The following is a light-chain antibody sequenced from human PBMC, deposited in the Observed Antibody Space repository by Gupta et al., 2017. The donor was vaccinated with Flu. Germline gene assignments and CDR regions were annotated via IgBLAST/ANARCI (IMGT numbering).Light chain of an antibody. CDR2: DAS. CDR1: QSVSSS. CDR3: QHRYSWPPGLT. Sequence: RATLSCRASQSVSSSLAWYRQKPGQAPRLLTYDASKRAIGIPARFSGSGSGTDFTLTISSLEAEDFAVYYCQHRYSWPPGLTFGGGTRVEIK. V-gene: IGKV3-11*01. J-gene: IGKJ4*01.